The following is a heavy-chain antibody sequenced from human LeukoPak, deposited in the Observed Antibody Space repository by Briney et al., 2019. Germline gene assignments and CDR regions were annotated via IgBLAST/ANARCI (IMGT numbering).Heavy chain of an antibody. D-gene: IGHD3-10*01. V-gene: IGHV4-34*01. CDR2: INHSGST. J-gene: IGHJ6*03. Sequence: SETLSLTCAVYGGSFSGYYWSWIRQPPGKGLEWIGEINHSGSTNYNPSLKSRVTISVDTSKNQFSLKLSSVTAADTAVYYCARHPARGLYYYYMDVWGKGTTVTVSS. CDR1: GGSFSGYY. CDR3: ARHPARGLYYYYMDV.